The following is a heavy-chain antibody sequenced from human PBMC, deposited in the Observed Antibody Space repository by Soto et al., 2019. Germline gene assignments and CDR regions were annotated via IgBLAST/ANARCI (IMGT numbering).Heavy chain of an antibody. J-gene: IGHJ3*02. Sequence: PGGSLRLSCAASGFTFSPFWMHWVRQGPGKGLVWVAHINADGSTKIYADSVKGRFTVSRDNAKNTLYLQMNSLKVEDTAVYYCVRDRGYPDSFDIWGQGTMVT. CDR2: INADGSTK. D-gene: IGHD1-1*01. CDR1: GFTFSPFW. V-gene: IGHV3-74*01. CDR3: VRDRGYPDSFDI.